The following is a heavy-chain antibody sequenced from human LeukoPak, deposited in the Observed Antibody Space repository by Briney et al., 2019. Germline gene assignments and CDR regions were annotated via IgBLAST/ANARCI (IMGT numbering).Heavy chain of an antibody. D-gene: IGHD3-22*01. CDR1: GGSFSGYY. V-gene: IGHV4-34*01. CDR2: INHSGST. J-gene: IGHJ4*02. Sequence: SETLSLTCAVYGGSFSGYYWSWIRQPPGKGLEWIGEINHSGSTNYNPSLKSRVTISVDTSKNQFSLELSSVTAADTAVYYCARLQYYDSSGLEPHDYWGQGTLVTVSS. CDR3: ARLQYYDSSGLEPHDY.